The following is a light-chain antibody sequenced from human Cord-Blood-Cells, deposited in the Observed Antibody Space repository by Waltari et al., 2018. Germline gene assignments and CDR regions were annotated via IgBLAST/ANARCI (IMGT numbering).Light chain of an antibody. CDR1: SSHVGGYNY. J-gene: IGLJ1*01. Sequence: QSALTQPASVSGSPGQSITISCTGTSSHVGGYNYVSWYQQHPGKAPKLMIYEVSNRPSGVSNRFSGSKSGNTASLTISGLQAEDEADYYCSSYTSSSTSLYVFGTGTKVTVL. V-gene: IGLV2-14*01. CDR3: SSYTSSSTSLYV. CDR2: EVS.